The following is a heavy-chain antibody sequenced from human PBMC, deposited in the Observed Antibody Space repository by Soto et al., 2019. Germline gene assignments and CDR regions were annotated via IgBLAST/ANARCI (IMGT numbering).Heavy chain of an antibody. V-gene: IGHV3-23*01. CDR1: GFNFNLLA. CDR2: MQATAGTK. CDR3: AKPYGPLAFDY. J-gene: IGHJ4*02. Sequence: EVQLLASGGGLVPPGGSLRLSCAASGFNFNLLALTWVRQAPGQGLEWVSTMQATAGTKYYADSVKGRFTISSDSSPNTMYLQMTSLRVEDTAVDYCAKPYGPLAFDYWGQGTLVTVSS. D-gene: IGHD3-10*01.